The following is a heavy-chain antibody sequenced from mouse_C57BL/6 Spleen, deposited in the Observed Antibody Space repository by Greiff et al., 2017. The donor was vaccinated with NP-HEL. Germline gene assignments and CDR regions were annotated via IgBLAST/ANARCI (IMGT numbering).Heavy chain of an antibody. Sequence: EVKLMESGPELVKPGASVKMSCKASGYTFTDYNMHWVKQSHGKSLEWIGYINPNNGGTSYNQKFKGTATLTVNKSSSTAYMELRSLTSEDSAVYYCARWGLRPDYWGQGTTLTVSS. CDR1: GYTFTDYN. J-gene: IGHJ2*01. CDR3: ARWGLRPDY. D-gene: IGHD1-2*01. CDR2: INPNNGGT. V-gene: IGHV1-22*01.